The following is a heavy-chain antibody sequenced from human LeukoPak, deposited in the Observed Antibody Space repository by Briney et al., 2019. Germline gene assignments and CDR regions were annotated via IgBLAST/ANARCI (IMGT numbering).Heavy chain of an antibody. CDR1: GFTFSSYA. Sequence: GGSLRLSCAASGFTFSSYAMSWVCQAPGKGLEWVSAISGSGGSTYYADSVKGRFTISRDNSKNTLYLQMNSLRAEDTAVYYCAKDPNSSGWYLNWFDPWGQGTLVTVSS. CDR2: ISGSGGST. D-gene: IGHD6-19*01. J-gene: IGHJ5*02. V-gene: IGHV3-23*01. CDR3: AKDPNSSGWYLNWFDP.